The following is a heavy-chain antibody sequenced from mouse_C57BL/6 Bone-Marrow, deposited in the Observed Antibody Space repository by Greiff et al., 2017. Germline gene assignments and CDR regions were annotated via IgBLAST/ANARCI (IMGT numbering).Heavy chain of an antibody. Sequence: EVMLVESGGGLVKPGGSLKLSCAASGFTFSDYGMHWVRQAPEKGLEWVAYISSGSSTIYYAETVKGRFTISRDNATNTLFLQMTSLRSEDTAMDYCARMNYGGDFDYWGQGTTLTVSS. CDR1: GFTFSDYG. V-gene: IGHV5-17*01. CDR3: ARMNYGGDFDY. J-gene: IGHJ2*01. CDR2: ISSGSSTI. D-gene: IGHD1-2*01.